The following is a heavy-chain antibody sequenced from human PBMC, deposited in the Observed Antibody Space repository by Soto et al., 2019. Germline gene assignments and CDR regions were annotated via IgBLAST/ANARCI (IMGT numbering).Heavy chain of an antibody. CDR1: GGTFSSYA. Sequence: QVQLVQSGAKVKKPGSSVKVSCKASGGTFSSYAISWVRQAPGQGLEWMGGIIPIFGTANYAQKFQGRVTXPAXEXTSTAYRELSSLRSEDTAVYYCASRVGADPRNYFDYWGQGTLVTVSS. D-gene: IGHD1-26*01. J-gene: IGHJ4*02. V-gene: IGHV1-69*12. CDR3: ASRVGADPRNYFDY. CDR2: IIPIFGTA.